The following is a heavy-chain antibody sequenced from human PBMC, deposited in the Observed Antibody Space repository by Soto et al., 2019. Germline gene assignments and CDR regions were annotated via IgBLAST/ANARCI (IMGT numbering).Heavy chain of an antibody. Sequence: SETLSLTCAVSGGSISSGGYSWSWIRQPPGKGLEWIGYIYHSGTTNYNPSLKSRVTISADTSKNQFFLKLSSVTAADTAVYYCGRHLFSDVWGQGTTVTVSS. CDR3: GRHLFSDV. D-gene: IGHD2-21*01. J-gene: IGHJ6*02. CDR1: GGSISSGGYS. CDR2: IYHSGTT. V-gene: IGHV4-30-2*01.